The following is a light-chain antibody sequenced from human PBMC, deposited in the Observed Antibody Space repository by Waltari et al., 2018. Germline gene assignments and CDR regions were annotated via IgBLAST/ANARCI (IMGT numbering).Light chain of an antibody. Sequence: DIVMTQSPLSLPVTPGESASIPCRSSQSLLHSNGYNSLDWYLQKPGQSPHLLIYLGSNRASGVPDRSSGSASGTDFTLKISSVEAEDVGVYYCMQVLQTPYTFGQGTKLEI. J-gene: IGKJ2*01. CDR2: LGS. CDR1: QSLLHSNGYNS. V-gene: IGKV2-28*01. CDR3: MQVLQTPYT.